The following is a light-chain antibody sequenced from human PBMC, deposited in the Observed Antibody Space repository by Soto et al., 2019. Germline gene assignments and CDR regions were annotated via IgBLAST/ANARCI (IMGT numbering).Light chain of an antibody. J-gene: IGKJ4*01. CDR1: QSSNSN. CDR2: RAS. Sequence: IVMTQSPATLSVSPGEGATLSCRASQSSNSNLAWYQQKPGQAPRLLMFRASIRATGFPARFSGSGSGTEFNITISSLQSEDSAVYYCQQYNNWPRATLGGGTKVDIK. V-gene: IGKV3-15*01. CDR3: QQYNNWPRAT.